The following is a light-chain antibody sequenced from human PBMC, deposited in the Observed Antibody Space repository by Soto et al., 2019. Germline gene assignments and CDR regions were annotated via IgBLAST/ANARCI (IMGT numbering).Light chain of an antibody. Sequence: DIQITQSPYSLSASVGDRVTITCGATQGISSWLAWYQQKPGKAPKLLIYAASSLQSGVPSRFSGSGSGTEFTLTISSLQPDDFATYYCQQDNSYPITFAQGTRLEIK. CDR1: QGISSW. CDR2: AAS. J-gene: IGKJ5*01. CDR3: QQDNSYPIT. V-gene: IGKV1D-16*01.